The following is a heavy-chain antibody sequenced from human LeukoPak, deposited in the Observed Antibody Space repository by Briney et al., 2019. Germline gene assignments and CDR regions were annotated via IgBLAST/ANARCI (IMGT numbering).Heavy chain of an antibody. CDR2: ISAYNGNT. Sequence: ASVKVSCKASGYTFTSYGISWVRQAPGQGLEWMGWISAYNGNTNYAQKLQGRVTMTTDTSTSTAYMELRSLRSDDTAVYYCARVLVLVPAAIQRGLFDYWGQGSLVTVSS. J-gene: IGHJ4*02. V-gene: IGHV1-18*01. D-gene: IGHD2-2*02. CDR3: ARVLVLVPAAIQRGLFDY. CDR1: GYTFTSYG.